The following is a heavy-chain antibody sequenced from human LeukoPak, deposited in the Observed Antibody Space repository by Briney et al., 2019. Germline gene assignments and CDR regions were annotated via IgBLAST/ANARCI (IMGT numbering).Heavy chain of an antibody. CDR1: GFTFRNYW. V-gene: IGHV3-7*01. J-gene: IGHJ4*02. CDR3: VRGHSSDFDHFFDY. CDR2: VNQDGSEK. Sequence: GGSLRLSCAASGFTFRNYWMNGVRQAPGKGLEWVANVNQDGSEKYYVDSVKGRFTISRDNAKNSLYVQVNGLRAEDTAIYYCVRGHSSDFDHFFDYWGQGALVTVSS. D-gene: IGHD6-19*01.